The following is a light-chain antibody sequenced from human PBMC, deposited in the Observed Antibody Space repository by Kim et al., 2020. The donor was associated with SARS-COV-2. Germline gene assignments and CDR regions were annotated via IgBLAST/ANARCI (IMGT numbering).Light chain of an antibody. CDR2: DAS. J-gene: IGKJ1*01. CDR1: QSIHKW. Sequence: DIQMTQSPSTLSASVGDRVTITCRASQSIHKWLAWYQQKPGTAPKLLIYDASDLEDGVPSRFNGNGSGTEFSLTIGSLQPDDFATYYYQQYNTSLRTFGQGTKVDIK. CDR3: QQYNTSLRT. V-gene: IGKV1-5*01.